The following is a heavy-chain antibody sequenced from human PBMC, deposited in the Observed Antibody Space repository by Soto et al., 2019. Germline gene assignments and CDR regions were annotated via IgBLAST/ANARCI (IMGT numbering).Heavy chain of an antibody. J-gene: IGHJ4*02. V-gene: IGHV4-34*01. CDR2: INHSGST. D-gene: IGHD7-27*01. Sequence: SETQCVTCAVYGGSFSGYYWNWIRQPPGKGLEWIGEINHSGSTNYNPSLKSRVTISVDTSKNQFSLKLSSVTAADTAVYYCARGWGRIFDYWGQGTLVTVSS. CDR1: GGSFSGYY. CDR3: ARGWGRIFDY.